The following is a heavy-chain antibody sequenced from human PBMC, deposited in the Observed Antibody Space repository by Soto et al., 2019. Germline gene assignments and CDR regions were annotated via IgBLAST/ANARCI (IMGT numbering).Heavy chain of an antibody. CDR3: ARLVDCSGGSCDEDYDMDV. V-gene: IGHV3-11*01. CDR1: GFTFSDYY. J-gene: IGHJ6*02. CDR2: ISSSGSII. D-gene: IGHD2-15*01. Sequence: QVQLVESGGGLVKPGGSLRLSCAASGFTFSDYYMSWIRQAPGKGLEWVSYISSSGSIIYYADSVKGRFTISRDNAKNSLYLQMKSLRAVDTAGYYCARLVDCSGGSCDEDYDMDVWGQGTTVTVSS.